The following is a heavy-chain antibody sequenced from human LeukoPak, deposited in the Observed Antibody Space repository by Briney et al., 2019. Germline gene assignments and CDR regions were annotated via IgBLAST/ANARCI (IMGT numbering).Heavy chain of an antibody. V-gene: IGHV1-2*06. CDR1: GYTCTGYY. CDR2: INPNSGGT. D-gene: IGHD1-26*01. CDR3: ARGSRRVGLL. Sequence: ASVKVSCKASGYTCTGYYMHWVRQAPGQGLEWMGRINPNSGGTNYAQKFQGRVTMTRDTSISTAYMELSSLRSEDTAVYYRARGSRRVGLLWGQGTLVTVSS. J-gene: IGHJ4*02.